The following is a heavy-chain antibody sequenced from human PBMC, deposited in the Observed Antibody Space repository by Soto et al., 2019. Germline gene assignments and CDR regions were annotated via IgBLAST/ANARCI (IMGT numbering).Heavy chain of an antibody. CDR1: GYTFTSYD. CDR2: MNRNSGNT. Sequence: QVQLVQSGAEVKKPGASVKVSCKASGYTFTSYDINWVRQATGQGLEWMGWMNRNSGNTGYAQKFQGRVTMTRKTSISTAYMELSRLRSEDTAVYYCAREHSSSWRFDYWGQGTLVTVSS. J-gene: IGHJ4*02. D-gene: IGHD6-13*01. V-gene: IGHV1-8*01. CDR3: AREHSSSWRFDY.